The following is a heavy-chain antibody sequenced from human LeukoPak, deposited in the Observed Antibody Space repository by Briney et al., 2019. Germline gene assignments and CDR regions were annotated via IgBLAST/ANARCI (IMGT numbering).Heavy chain of an antibody. J-gene: IGHJ5*02. V-gene: IGHV3-7*04. CDR3: ARRPTVTTPLTA. Sequence: PAGSLRVSCAGSGFTLSSDGMSWVRQAPGKGLQWLANIKQDGSETYCVGSVKGRFTISRDNAKNSLDLQMNSLRAEDTAVYYCARRPTVTTPLTAWGQGTLVTVSS. CDR1: GFTLSSDG. CDR2: IKQDGSET. D-gene: IGHD4-17*01.